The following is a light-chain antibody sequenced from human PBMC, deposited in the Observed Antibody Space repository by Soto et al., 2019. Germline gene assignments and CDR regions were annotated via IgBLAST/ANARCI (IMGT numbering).Light chain of an antibody. CDR2: AAS. V-gene: IGKV1-39*01. J-gene: IGKJ5*01. CDR1: QSSNSY. CDR3: QQSYSTPIT. Sequence: DIQMTQSPSSLSASVGDRVTITCRASQSSNSYLNWDQQEPGKAPKFLIYAASSLQRGVPSRFSGSGSGTDFTLTISSLQPEDFATYYCQQSYSTPITFGQGTRLEIK.